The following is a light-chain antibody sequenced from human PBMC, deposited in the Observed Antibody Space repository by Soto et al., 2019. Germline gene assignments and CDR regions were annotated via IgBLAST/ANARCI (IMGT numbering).Light chain of an antibody. Sequence: QSALTQPASVSGSPGQSITISCTGTSSDFGSYNLVSWYQQHPGKAPKHMIYEDSKRPSGVSNRFSGSKSGNTASLTISGLQAEDDADYYCCSYAGSSTYVFGTGTKVTVL. J-gene: IGLJ1*01. CDR1: SSDFGSYNL. V-gene: IGLV2-23*01. CDR3: CSYAGSSTYV. CDR2: EDS.